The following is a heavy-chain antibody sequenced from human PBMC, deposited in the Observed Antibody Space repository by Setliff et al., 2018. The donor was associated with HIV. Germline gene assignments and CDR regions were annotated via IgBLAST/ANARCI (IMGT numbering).Heavy chain of an antibody. CDR2: IHYSGIT. CDR1: GYPISSGHW. CDR3: ARYKCINFACVGFDI. Sequence: SETLSLTCTVSGYPISSGHWWSWIRQPPGKGLEWTGSIHYSGITHYNPSLKSRLTMSVDTSKNQVSLKLTSVTAADTAVYYCARYKCINFACVGFDIWGQGTVVTVS. J-gene: IGHJ3*02. V-gene: IGHV4-28*01. D-gene: IGHD3-9*01.